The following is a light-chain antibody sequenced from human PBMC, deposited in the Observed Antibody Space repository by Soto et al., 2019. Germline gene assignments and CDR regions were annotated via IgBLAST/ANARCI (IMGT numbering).Light chain of an antibody. V-gene: IGKV1-33*01. J-gene: IGKJ2*01. CDR2: DAS. Sequence: DIQMTQSPSSLSASVGDRVTITCQASQDISKYLNWYQQKPGKAPKLLIYDASNLETGVPSRFSGSGSGTHFTFTISSRQPEDIALYYCQQYDNLPRTTFGQGTKLEIK. CDR1: QDISKY. CDR3: QQYDNLPRTT.